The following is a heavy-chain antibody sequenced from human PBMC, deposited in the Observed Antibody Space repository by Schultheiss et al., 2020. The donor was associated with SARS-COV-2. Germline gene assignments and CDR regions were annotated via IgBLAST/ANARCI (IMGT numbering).Heavy chain of an antibody. Sequence: SETLSLTCTVSGGSISSGGYYWSWIRQPPGKGLEWIGYIYYSGSTYYNPSLKSRVTISVDTSKNQFSLKLSSVTAADTAVYYCARSTTYYYDSSGYYYTYYFDYWGQGTLVTVSS. J-gene: IGHJ4*02. D-gene: IGHD3-22*01. CDR1: GGSISSGGYY. V-gene: IGHV4-31*03. CDR3: ARSTTYYYDSSGYYYTYYFDY. CDR2: IYYSGST.